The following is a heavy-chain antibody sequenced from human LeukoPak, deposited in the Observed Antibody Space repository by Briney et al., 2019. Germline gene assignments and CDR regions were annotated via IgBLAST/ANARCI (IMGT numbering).Heavy chain of an antibody. J-gene: IGHJ4*02. CDR1: GGTFSSYA. V-gene: IGHV1-69*01. D-gene: IGHD2-15*01. Sequence: GASVKVSCKASGGTFSSYAISWVRQAPGQGLEWMGGIIPIFGTANYAQKFQGRVTITADESTSTAYMELSRLRSEDTAVYYCAREQDDRGYCSGGSCYPSYFDYWGQGTLVTVSS. CDR3: AREQDDRGYCSGGSCYPSYFDY. CDR2: IIPIFGTA.